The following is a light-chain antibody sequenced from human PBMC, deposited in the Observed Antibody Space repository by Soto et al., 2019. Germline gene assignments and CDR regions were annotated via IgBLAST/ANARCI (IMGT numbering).Light chain of an antibody. V-gene: IGKV4-1*01. CDR2: WAS. CDR3: QQSYSAPLT. CDR1: HSILYSSNNKNY. Sequence: DIVLTQPPDSLALSLGERATISCKSRHSILYSSNNKNYLVWYQQKPGQPPKVIIYWASTRESGVPARFSGSGSGTDFTLTISSLQAEDVAVYYCQQSYSAPLTLGGVTKVDIK. J-gene: IGKJ4*01.